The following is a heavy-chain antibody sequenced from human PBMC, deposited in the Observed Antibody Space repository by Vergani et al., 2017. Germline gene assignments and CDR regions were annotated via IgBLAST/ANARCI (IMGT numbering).Heavy chain of an antibody. V-gene: IGHV1-18*01. CDR2: ISAYNGNT. Sequence: QVQLVQSGAEVKKPGASVKVSCKASGYTFTSYGISWVRQAPGQGLEWMGWISAYNGNTNYAQKLQGRVTMTTDTSTSTAYMELRSLRSDDTAVYYCARILNTYYYASSGPLEDYWGQGTLVTVSS. J-gene: IGHJ4*02. D-gene: IGHD3-22*01. CDR3: ARILNTYYYASSGPLEDY. CDR1: GYTFTSYG.